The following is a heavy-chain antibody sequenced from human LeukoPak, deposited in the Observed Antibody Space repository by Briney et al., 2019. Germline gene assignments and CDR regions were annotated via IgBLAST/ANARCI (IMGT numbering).Heavy chain of an antibody. CDR2: IYHSGST. V-gene: IGHV4-39*07. J-gene: IGHJ4*02. CDR3: ARRGTGVDY. CDR1: GGSIRSSYYY. D-gene: IGHD2-8*02. Sequence: PSETLSLTCTVSGGSIRSSYYYWGWIRQPPGKGLEWIGEIYHSGSTNYNPSLKSRVTISVDKSKNQFSLKLSSVTAADTAVYYCARRGTGVDYWGQGTLVTVSS.